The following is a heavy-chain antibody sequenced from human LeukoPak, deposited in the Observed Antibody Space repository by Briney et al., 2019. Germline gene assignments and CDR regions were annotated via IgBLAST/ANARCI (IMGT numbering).Heavy chain of an antibody. Sequence: PGRSLRLSCAGSDFTFNTYALHWVRQAPGKGLEGVAIISFDGNNKYYADSVKGRFTISRDSSKNTVYLQMNRLRVEDTAVYYCARDLVAMSEDGYFDSWGQGTPVTVSS. CDR2: ISFDGNNK. J-gene: IGHJ4*02. D-gene: IGHD6-19*01. CDR3: ARDLVAMSEDGYFDS. CDR1: DFTFNTYA. V-gene: IGHV3-30-3*01.